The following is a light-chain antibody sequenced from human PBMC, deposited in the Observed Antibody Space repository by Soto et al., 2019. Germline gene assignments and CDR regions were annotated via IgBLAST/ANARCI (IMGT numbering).Light chain of an antibody. V-gene: IGKV3-15*01. J-gene: IGKJ1*01. Sequence: EIVMTQSPATLSVSPGERATLSCRASQSVRSNLAWYQQKPGQAPRLLIYGAPTRATGIPARFSGSGSGTEFTLTISSLQSEDFAVYYCQQYSNWPPGTFGQGTKVDIK. CDR1: QSVRSN. CDR2: GAP. CDR3: QQYSNWPPGT.